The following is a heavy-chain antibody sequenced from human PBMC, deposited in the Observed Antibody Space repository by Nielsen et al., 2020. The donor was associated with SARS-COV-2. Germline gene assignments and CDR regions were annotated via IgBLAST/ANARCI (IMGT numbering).Heavy chain of an antibody. V-gene: IGHV3-53*05. J-gene: IGHJ4*02. Sequence: GGSLRLSCAASGFTVSSNYMSWVRQAPGKGLEWVSVIYSGGSTYYADSVKGRFTISRDNSKNTLYLQMNSLRAEDTAVYYCAKTYSGSYRDYFDYWGQGTLVTVSS. CDR1: GFTVSSNY. CDR3: AKTYSGSYRDYFDY. CDR2: IYSGGST. D-gene: IGHD1-26*01.